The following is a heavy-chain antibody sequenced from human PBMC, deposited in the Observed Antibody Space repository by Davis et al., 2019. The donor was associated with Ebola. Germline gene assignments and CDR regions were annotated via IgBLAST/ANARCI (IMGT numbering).Heavy chain of an antibody. J-gene: IGHJ3*02. V-gene: IGHV5-51*01. D-gene: IGHD2-21*02. CDR2: IYPGDSDT. CDR1: GYSFTTYW. CDR3: ARRGIVVVTAKDAFDI. Sequence: GESLKISCQGSGYSFTTYWIAWVRQTPAKGLEWMGIIYPGDSDTRYSPSFQGQVTISADKSISTAYLQWSSLKASDTAMYYCARRGIVVVTAKDAFDIWGQGTMVTVSS.